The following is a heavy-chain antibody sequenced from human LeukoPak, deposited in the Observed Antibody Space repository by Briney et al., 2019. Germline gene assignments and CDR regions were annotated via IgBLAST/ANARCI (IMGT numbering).Heavy chain of an antibody. J-gene: IGHJ4*02. D-gene: IGHD3-9*01. CDR3: ARHGDYDILTGQFDY. Sequence: PSETLSLTCTVSGGSISSYYWSWIRQPPGKGLEWIGYIYYSGSTNYNPSLKSRVTISVDTSKNQFSLKLSSVTAADTAVYYCARHGDYDILTGQFDYWGQGTLVTVSS. V-gene: IGHV4-59*08. CDR2: IYYSGST. CDR1: GGSISSYY.